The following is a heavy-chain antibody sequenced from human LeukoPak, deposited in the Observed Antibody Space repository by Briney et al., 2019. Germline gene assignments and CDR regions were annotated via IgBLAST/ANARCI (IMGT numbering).Heavy chain of an antibody. D-gene: IGHD2-2*01. CDR1: GYTFTSYD. Sequence: ASVKVSCKASGYTFTSYDINWVRQATGRGLEWMGWMNPNSGNTGYAQKFQGRVTITRNTSISTAYMELSSLRSEDTAVYYCARGQGYCSSTSCYGWFDPWGQGTLVTVSS. V-gene: IGHV1-8*03. CDR2: MNPNSGNT. CDR3: ARGQGYCSSTSCYGWFDP. J-gene: IGHJ5*02.